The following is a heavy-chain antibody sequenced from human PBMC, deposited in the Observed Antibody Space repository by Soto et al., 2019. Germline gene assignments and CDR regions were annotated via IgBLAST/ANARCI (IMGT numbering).Heavy chain of an antibody. CDR2: IYYSRNT. CDR3: ARVAEAADY. J-gene: IGHJ4*01. D-gene: IGHD6-13*01. CDR1: GGSVSRGGYY. Sequence: QVQLQESGPGLVKPSQTLSLTCTVSGGSVSRGGYYWSWIRQHPGKGLEWIGYIYYSRNTCYNPSLKSRVTISVDTAKNQVSMKLSAVPAADTAVYYCARVAEAADYWGHGPRVTVSA. V-gene: IGHV4-31*03.